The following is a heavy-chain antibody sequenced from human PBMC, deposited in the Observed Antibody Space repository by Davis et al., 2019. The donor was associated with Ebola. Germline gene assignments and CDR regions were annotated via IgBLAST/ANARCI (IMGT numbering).Heavy chain of an antibody. CDR2: IFPGGSES. J-gene: IGHJ4*02. Sequence: GESLKISCKSSGYNFATYWIGWVRQRPGKGLEWMGAIFPGGSESRYSPSLQGQVTISADKSITTAYLQWSSLKASDTAMYYCARPGDDMAMGGWGQGTLVTVSS. CDR1: GYNFATYW. CDR3: ARPGDDMAMGG. D-gene: IGHD7-27*01. V-gene: IGHV5-51*01.